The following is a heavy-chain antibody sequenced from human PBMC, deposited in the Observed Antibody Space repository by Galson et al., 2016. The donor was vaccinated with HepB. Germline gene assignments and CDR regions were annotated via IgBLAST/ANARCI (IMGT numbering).Heavy chain of an antibody. J-gene: IGHJ4*02. Sequence: ETLSLTCAVSGGSIEAKNWWSWVRQAPGKGPEWVSTISGRGDETFYTDGVRGRFTISRDHFKSTVYLQMTSLRTEDSAVYFCAKGGHFSFHDYWGQGTLVTVSS. CDR2: ISGRGDET. CDR3: AKGGHFSFHDY. D-gene: IGHD2-21*01. V-gene: IGHV3-23*01. CDR1: GGSIEAK.